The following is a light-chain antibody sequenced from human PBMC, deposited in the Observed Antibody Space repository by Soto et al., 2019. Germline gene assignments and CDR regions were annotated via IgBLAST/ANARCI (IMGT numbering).Light chain of an antibody. CDR3: QQYNNWPLT. V-gene: IGKV3-15*01. J-gene: IGKJ4*01. Sequence: EIVMTQSPATLSVSPGERATLSCRASQSVRSNLAWYQQKPGQAPRLLIYGASNRATGIQARFSGSGSGTEFTLTISTLQSGDFEVYYCQQYNNWPLTFGGGTKVESK. CDR2: GAS. CDR1: QSVRSN.